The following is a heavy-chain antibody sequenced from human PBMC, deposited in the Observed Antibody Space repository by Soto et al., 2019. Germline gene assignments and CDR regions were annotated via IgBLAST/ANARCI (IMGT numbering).Heavy chain of an antibody. CDR1: GYSFTSYW. D-gene: IGHD3-3*01. CDR2: IYPGDSDT. J-gene: IGHJ6*02. CDR3: ARTCRYDFWSGYPTYGMDV. Sequence: GESLKISCKGSGYSFTSYWIGWVRQMPGQDLEWMGIIYPGDSDTRYSPSFQGQVTISADKSISTAYLQWSSLKASDTAMYYCARTCRYDFWSGYPTYGMDVWGQGTTVTVSS. V-gene: IGHV5-51*01.